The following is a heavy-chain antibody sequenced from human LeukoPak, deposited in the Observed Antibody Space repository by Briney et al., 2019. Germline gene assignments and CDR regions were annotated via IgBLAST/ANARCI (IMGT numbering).Heavy chain of an antibody. CDR3: ARDVTTLQSYYYYMDV. J-gene: IGHJ6*03. D-gene: IGHD4-11*01. Sequence: GASVKVSCKASGYTFTSYGISWVRQAPGQGLEWMGWISAYNGNTNYAQKLQGRVTMTTDTSTSTAYMELRSLRSDDTAVYYCARDVTTLQSYYYYMDVWGKGTTVTVSS. V-gene: IGHV1-18*01. CDR1: GYTFTSYG. CDR2: ISAYNGNT.